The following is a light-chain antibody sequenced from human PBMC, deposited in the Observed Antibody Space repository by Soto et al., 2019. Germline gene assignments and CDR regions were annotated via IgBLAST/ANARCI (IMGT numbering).Light chain of an antibody. Sequence: EIGLTQSPGTLSLSPGERATLSCRASESVSSIYVAWYQQKPGQAPTLLIYGASTRATGIPDRFSGSGSGTDFTLTIDRLEPEDFAVYYCQQSLNPKTFGQGGKVAI. V-gene: IGKV3-20*01. CDR3: QQSLNPKT. CDR1: ESVSSIY. J-gene: IGKJ1*01. CDR2: GAS.